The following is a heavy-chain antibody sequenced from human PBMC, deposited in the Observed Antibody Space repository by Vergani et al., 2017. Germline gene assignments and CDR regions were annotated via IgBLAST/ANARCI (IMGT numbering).Heavy chain of an antibody. D-gene: IGHD3-10*01. Sequence: QVQMVQAGAEVKKLGASVKVLCKASGYTLPHYGISLVLQAPGPRLEWMGWNSAYNGNTNHAQKLQGRVTMTTDTSTSTAYMELRSLRSDDTAVYYSARHRITMGHNWFDPWGRGTLVTFSS. CDR2: NSAYNGNT. V-gene: IGHV1-18*01. J-gene: IGHJ5*02. CDR3: ARHRITMGHNWFDP. CDR1: GYTLPHYG.